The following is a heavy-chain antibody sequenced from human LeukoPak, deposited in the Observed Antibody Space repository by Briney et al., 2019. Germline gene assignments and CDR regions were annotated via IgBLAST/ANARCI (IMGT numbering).Heavy chain of an antibody. V-gene: IGHV1-18*04. CDR3: ARGIAAAGTWFDP. Sequence: ASVKVSCKASGYTFTGYYMHWVRQAPGQGLEWMGWISAYNGNTNYAQKLQGRVTMTTDTSTSTAYMELRSLRSDDTAVYYCARGIAAAGTWFDPWGQGTLVTVSS. J-gene: IGHJ5*02. D-gene: IGHD6-13*01. CDR1: GYTFTGYY. CDR2: ISAYNGNT.